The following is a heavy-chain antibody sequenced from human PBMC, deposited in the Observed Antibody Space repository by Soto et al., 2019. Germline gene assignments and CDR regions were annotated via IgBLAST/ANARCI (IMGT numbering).Heavy chain of an antibody. Sequence: EVQLVESGGGLVKPGGSLRLSCAASGFTFSSYSMNWVRQAPGKGLEWVSSISSSSSYIYYADSVKGRFTISRDNAKNSMSVQMHTQRAEDKAVYCCARVGGQLVPGFDYWGQGTLVTVSS. V-gene: IGHV3-21*01. CDR2: ISSSSSYI. CDR1: GFTFSSYS. J-gene: IGHJ4*02. CDR3: ARVGGQLVPGFDY. D-gene: IGHD6-6*01.